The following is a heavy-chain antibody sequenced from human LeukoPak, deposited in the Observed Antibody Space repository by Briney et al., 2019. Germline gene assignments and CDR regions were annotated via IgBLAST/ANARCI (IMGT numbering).Heavy chain of an antibody. Sequence: GGSLRLSCAASGFIFSTYGMHWVRQAPGKGLEWVAFIRPDGSDKYYAGSVKGRFTISRDNSKTTLYLQMNSLRADDTAVYYCAKRDYSDSNSYSPLFANWGLGTLVTVSS. J-gene: IGHJ4*02. CDR1: GFIFSTYG. CDR2: IRPDGSDK. D-gene: IGHD3-22*01. V-gene: IGHV3-30*02. CDR3: AKRDYSDSNSYSPLFAN.